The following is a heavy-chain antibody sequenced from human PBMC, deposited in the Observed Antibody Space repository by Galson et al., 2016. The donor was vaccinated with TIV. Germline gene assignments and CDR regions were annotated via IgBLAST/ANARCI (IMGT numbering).Heavy chain of an antibody. V-gene: IGHV2-5*02. D-gene: IGHD2-21*01. CDR2: IYWDDEK. Sequence: PALVKPTQTVTLTCTFSGFSLSSNGVGVGWIRQPPGKALEWLALIYWDDEKRHNPSLESRRSIIKDTSTDKVVLTLTNVDPVDTATYYCAHRRPLTYYFDFWGQGALVTVSS. J-gene: IGHJ4*02. CDR3: AHRRPLTYYFDF. CDR1: GFSLSSNGVG.